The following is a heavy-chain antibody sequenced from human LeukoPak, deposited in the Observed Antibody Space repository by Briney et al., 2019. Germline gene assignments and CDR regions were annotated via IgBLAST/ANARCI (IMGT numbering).Heavy chain of an antibody. CDR3: ESGSIKLVDY. J-gene: IGHJ4*02. V-gene: IGHV3-23*01. D-gene: IGHD3-22*01. CDR1: GFTFSNYA. Sequence: GGSLRLSCTASGFTFSNYAMTWVRQAPGKGLEWVSTINDKGDNTYYADSVKGRFTISRDNSKNTLYLQMNSLRVEDTAVYYRESGSIKLVDYWGQGTLVTVSS. CDR2: INDKGDNT.